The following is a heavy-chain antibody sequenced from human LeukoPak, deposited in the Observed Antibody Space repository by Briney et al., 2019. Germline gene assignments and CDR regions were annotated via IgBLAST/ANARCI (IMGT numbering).Heavy chain of an antibody. V-gene: IGHV1-46*01. CDR3: ARAEVGANSFDP. CDR2: INPNGVST. J-gene: IGHJ5*02. D-gene: IGHD1-26*01. CDR1: GYTFTSYY. Sequence: ASVKVSCKASGYTFTSYYIHWVRQAPGQGLEWMTIINPNGVSTSYAQKFQGRVTMTRDMSTSTVYMELSSVRSEDTAVYYCARAEVGANSFDPWGQGTPVTVSS.